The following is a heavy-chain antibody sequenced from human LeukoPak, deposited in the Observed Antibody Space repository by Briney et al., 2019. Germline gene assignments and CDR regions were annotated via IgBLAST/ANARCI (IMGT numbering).Heavy chain of an antibody. CDR3: SRENGAFSPFGY. Sequence: PSETLSLTCTVSGGSISSYYLNWVRRPPGKGLEWIGYIYYSGSTNYNPSLKSRVTMALDKSKNHLSLNLTSVTAADTAVYYCSRENGAFSPFGYWGQGTLVTVPS. V-gene: IGHV4-59*12. D-gene: IGHD2-8*01. CDR1: GGSISSYY. CDR2: IYYSGST. J-gene: IGHJ4*02.